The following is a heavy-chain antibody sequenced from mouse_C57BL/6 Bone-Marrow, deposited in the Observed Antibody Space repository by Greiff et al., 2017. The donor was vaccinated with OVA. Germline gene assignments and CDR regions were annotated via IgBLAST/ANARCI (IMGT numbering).Heavy chain of an antibody. D-gene: IGHD2-10*01. V-gene: IGHV5-2*01. CDR2: INSDGGST. CDR3: ASPSYWAFAY. CDR1: EYEFPSHD. J-gene: IGHJ3*01. Sequence: EVKLMESGGGLVQPGESLKFSCESNEYEFPSHDMSWVRKTPEKRLELVAAINSDGGSTYYPDTMERRFIISRDNTKKTLYLQMSSLRSEDTALYYCASPSYWAFAYWGQGTLVTVSA.